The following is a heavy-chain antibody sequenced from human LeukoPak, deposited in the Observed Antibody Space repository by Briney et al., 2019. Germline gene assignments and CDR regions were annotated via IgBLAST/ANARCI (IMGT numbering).Heavy chain of an antibody. V-gene: IGHV3-23*01. D-gene: IGHD2-15*01. CDR1: GFTFSSYG. Sequence: GGSLRLSCAASGFTFSSYGMSWVRQAPGKGLEWVSAISGSGGSTYYADSVKGRFTISRDNSKNTLYLQMNSLRAEDTAVYYCAKSSKVVVAATSDYWGQGTLVTVSS. CDR3: AKSSKVVVAATSDY. CDR2: ISGSGGST. J-gene: IGHJ4*02.